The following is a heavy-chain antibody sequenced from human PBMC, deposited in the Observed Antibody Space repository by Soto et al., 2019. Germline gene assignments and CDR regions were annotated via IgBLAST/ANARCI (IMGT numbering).Heavy chain of an antibody. CDR2: IYTGGST. J-gene: IGHJ4*02. CDR1: GFTVSSNY. V-gene: IGHV3-53*05. CDR3: ARDKVIRELDY. Sequence: EVQLVETGGGLIQPGGSLRLSCAASGFTVSSNYMSWVRQAPGKGLEWVSVIYTGGSTYYADSVKGRFTISRDNSKNTLYLQMNSLRAEDTAVYYCARDKVIRELDYWGQGTLVTVSS.